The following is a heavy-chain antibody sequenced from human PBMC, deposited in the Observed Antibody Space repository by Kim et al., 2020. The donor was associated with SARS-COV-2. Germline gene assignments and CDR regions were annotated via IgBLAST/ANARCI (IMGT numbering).Heavy chain of an antibody. J-gene: IGHJ4*02. V-gene: IGHV3-30*18. CDR2: ISYDGSNK. CDR1: GFTFSSYG. CDR3: AKDLPPYSSSWYCFDY. Sequence: GGSLRLSCAASGFTFSSYGMHWVRQAPGKGLEWVAVISYDGSNKYYADSVKGRFTISRDNSKNTLYLQMNSLRAEDTAVYYCAKDLPPYSSSWYCFDYWGQGTLVTVSS. D-gene: IGHD6-13*01.